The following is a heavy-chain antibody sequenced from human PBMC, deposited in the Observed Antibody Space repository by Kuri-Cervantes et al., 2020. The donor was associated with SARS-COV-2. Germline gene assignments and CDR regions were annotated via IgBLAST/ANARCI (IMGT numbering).Heavy chain of an antibody. Sequence: SETLSLTCDVSGGSFTYYYWSWIRQPPGKGLELIGEINDSGAANYNPSLKSRVSRSVDMSRNQFSLRLTSVNAADTAVYFCARGSVPHSPPMDYWGQGTLVTVSS. J-gene: IGHJ4*02. CDR1: GGSFTYYY. CDR3: ARGSVPHSPPMDY. V-gene: IGHV4-34*01. D-gene: IGHD6-13*01. CDR2: INDSGAA.